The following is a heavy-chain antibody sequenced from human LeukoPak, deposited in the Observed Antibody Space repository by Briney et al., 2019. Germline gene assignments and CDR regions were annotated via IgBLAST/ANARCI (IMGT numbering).Heavy chain of an antibody. CDR2: IRYDGSNK. CDR3: AKGAKVARKVLWFGERNYYYYMDV. J-gene: IGHJ6*03. Sequence: PGGSLRLSCAASGFTFSSYGMHWVRQAPGKGLEWVAFIRYDGSNKYYADSVKGRFTISRDNSKNTLYLQMNSLRAEDTAVYYCAKGAKVARKVLWFGERNYYYYMDVWGEGTTVTISS. CDR1: GFTFSSYG. V-gene: IGHV3-30*02. D-gene: IGHD3-10*01.